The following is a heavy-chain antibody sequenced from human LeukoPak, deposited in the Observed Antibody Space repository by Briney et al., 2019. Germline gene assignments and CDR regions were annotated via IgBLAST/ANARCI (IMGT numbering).Heavy chain of an antibody. V-gene: IGHV4-39*02. CDR1: GDSISSHNYF. D-gene: IGHD6-19*01. CDR2: IHYIGST. CDR3: ATSVYSSRWHPFFDY. Sequence: PSETLSLTCTVSGDSISSHNYFWGWIRQPPGKGLEWIGSIHYIGSTYFNLSLKSRVTVSVDTSKNHFSLKLSSVTAADTGVYYCATSVYSSRWHPFFDYWGQGAPVIVSS. J-gene: IGHJ4*02.